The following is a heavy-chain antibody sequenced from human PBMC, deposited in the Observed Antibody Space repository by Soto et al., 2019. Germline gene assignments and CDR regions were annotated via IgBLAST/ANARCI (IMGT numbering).Heavy chain of an antibody. V-gene: IGHV1-69*08. Sequence: QVQLVQSGAEVKKPGSSVKVSCKASGGTFSSYTISWVRQAPGQGLEWMGRIIPILGIANYAQKFQGRVTITADKSTSTAYMGLSSLRSEDTAVYYCAREDRRDGMDVWGQGTTVTVSS. J-gene: IGHJ6*02. CDR1: GGTFSSYT. D-gene: IGHD3-10*01. CDR2: IIPILGIA. CDR3: AREDRRDGMDV.